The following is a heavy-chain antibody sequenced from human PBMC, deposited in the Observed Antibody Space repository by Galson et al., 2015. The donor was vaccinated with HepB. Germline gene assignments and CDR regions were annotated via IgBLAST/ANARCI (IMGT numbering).Heavy chain of an antibody. CDR3: APSSRITMIVELDYFDY. V-gene: IGHV3-74*01. CDR2: INSDGSST. Sequence: LRLSCAASGFTFSSYWMHWVRQAPGKGLVWVSRINSDGSSTSYADSVKGRFTISRDNAKNTLYLQMNSLRAEDTAVYYCAPSSRITMIVELDYFDYWGQGTLVTVSS. J-gene: IGHJ4*02. CDR1: GFTFSSYW. D-gene: IGHD3-22*01.